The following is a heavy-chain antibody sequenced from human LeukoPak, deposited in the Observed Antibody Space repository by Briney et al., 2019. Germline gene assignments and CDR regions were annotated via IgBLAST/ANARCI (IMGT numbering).Heavy chain of an antibody. V-gene: IGHV3-23*01. CDR1: GGSFSGYY. J-gene: IGHJ5*01. Sequence: ETLSLTCAVYGGSFSGYYWSWIRQPPGKGLEWVSTINANSGTTSYAASVRGRFTISRDNSKNTLYLHLNTLRAEDTAIYYCAKPISGGLAVTADWFDPWGQGTLVVVSS. CDR2: INANSGTT. CDR3: AKPISGGLAVTADWFDP. D-gene: IGHD6-19*01.